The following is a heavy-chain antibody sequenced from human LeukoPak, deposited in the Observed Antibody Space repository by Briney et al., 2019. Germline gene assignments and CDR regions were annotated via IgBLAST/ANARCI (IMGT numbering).Heavy chain of an antibody. Sequence: PGGSLRLSCAASGFTFRSYTMNWVRQAPGKGLEWVSYISTTSSSIYYADSVKDRFIISRDNAKNSLYLHMNSLRDEDTAVYYCARDSVVKYWGQGTLVTVSS. J-gene: IGHJ4*02. CDR3: ARDSVVKY. V-gene: IGHV3-48*02. CDR2: ISTTSSSI. CDR1: GFTFRSYT.